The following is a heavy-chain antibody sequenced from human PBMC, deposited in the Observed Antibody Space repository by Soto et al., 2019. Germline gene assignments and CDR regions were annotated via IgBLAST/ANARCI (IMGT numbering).Heavy chain of an antibody. CDR1: GLTFSSYA. J-gene: IGHJ4*02. CDR3: AKDRRELYYYDSSGYYPIDY. D-gene: IGHD3-22*01. Sequence: PGGSLRLSCAASGLTFSSYAMSWVRQAPGKGLEWVSAISGSGGSTYYADSVKGRFTISRDNSKNTLYLQMNSLRAEDTAVYYCAKDRRELYYYDSSGYYPIDYWGQGTLVTVSS. CDR2: ISGSGGST. V-gene: IGHV3-23*01.